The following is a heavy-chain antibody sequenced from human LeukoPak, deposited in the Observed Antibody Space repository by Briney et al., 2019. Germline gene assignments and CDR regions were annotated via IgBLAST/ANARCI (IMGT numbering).Heavy chain of an antibody. V-gene: IGHV4-59*01. Sequence: RASETLSLTCSVSGVSITSNYWSWIRQPPGKGLEWLGYTHHSGATSYNPSLKSRGTMSLDTSNNQLSLKLSSVTAADTAVYYCARSSGHSYGDFDYWGQGNLVTVSS. CDR2: THHSGAT. CDR1: GVSITSNY. J-gene: IGHJ4*02. CDR3: ARSSGHSYGDFDY. D-gene: IGHD5-18*01.